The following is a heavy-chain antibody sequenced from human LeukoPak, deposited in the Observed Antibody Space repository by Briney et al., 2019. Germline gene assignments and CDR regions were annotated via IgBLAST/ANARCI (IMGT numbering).Heavy chain of an antibody. Sequence: SVKVSCKASGGTFSSYAISWVRQAPGQGLEWMGGIIPIFGTANYAQKFQGRVTMTRDTSTSTVYMELSSLRSEDTAVYYCARFAVHRRITVAGQFGLDYWGQGTLVSVSS. CDR3: ARFAVHRRITVAGQFGLDY. CDR2: IIPIFGTA. CDR1: GGTFSSYA. J-gene: IGHJ4*02. V-gene: IGHV1-69*05. D-gene: IGHD6-19*01.